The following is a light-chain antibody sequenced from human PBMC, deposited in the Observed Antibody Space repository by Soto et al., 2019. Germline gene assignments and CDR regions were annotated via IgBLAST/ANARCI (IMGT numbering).Light chain of an antibody. V-gene: IGKV3-20*01. Sequence: EIVFTQAPVTLSLSPGEIATLSCSASQTVSSNYLAWCQQRPGQAPRLLIYGASTRAAGIPDRFSGSGSGTDFTLTITRLEPEDSAVYFCQKYTGPPTNFGQGTRLEIK. CDR2: GAS. J-gene: IGKJ5*01. CDR1: QTVSSNY. CDR3: QKYTGPPTN.